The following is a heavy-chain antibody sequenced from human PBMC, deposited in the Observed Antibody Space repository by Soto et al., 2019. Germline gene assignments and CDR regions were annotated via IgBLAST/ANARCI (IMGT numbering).Heavy chain of an antibody. CDR3: ARGVSAGVDY. D-gene: IGHD1-26*01. Sequence: GXSXKVSCKASGYSXNSLDIHWVRQTAGQGLGWMGWMQPSTGRTGYAQKFQGRVTMTSDTSINTAYMELTTLTSDDTAFYYCARGVSAGVDYWGQGTLVTVS. J-gene: IGHJ4*02. CDR2: MQPSTGRT. CDR1: GYSXNSLD. V-gene: IGHV1-8*01.